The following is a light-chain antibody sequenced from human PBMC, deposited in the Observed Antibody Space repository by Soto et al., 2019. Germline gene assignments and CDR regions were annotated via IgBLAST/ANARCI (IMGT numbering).Light chain of an antibody. V-gene: IGKV1-6*01. CDR1: QGIRND. CDR2: GAS. J-gene: IGKJ2*01. Sequence: AIQMTQSPSSLSASAGDRVTITCRASQGIRNDLGWYQQKPGKAPKLLIYGASSLQSGVPSRFSGSGSGTDFTLTISSLQPEDFATYYCLQDYNSPYTFGQGTKLEIK. CDR3: LQDYNSPYT.